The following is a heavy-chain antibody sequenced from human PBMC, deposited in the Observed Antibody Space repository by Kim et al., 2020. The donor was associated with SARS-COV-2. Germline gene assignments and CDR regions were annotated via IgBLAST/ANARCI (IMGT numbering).Heavy chain of an antibody. Sequence: GESLKISCKGSGYSFTSYWIGWVRQMPGKGLEWMGIIYPGDSDTRYSPSFQGQVTISADKSISTAYLQWSSLKASDTAMYYCARFKVPYYDILTAEFDYWGQGTLVTVSS. J-gene: IGHJ4*02. CDR1: GYSFTSYW. CDR3: ARFKVPYYDILTAEFDY. D-gene: IGHD3-9*01. V-gene: IGHV5-51*01. CDR2: IYPGDSDT.